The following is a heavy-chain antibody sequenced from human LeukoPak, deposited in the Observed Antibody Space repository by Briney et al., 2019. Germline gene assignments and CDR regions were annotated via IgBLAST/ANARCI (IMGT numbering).Heavy chain of an antibody. Sequence: PGGSLRLSCAASGFTFSSYAMSWVRQAPGKGLEWVSAISGSGGSTYYADSVKGRFTISRDNSKNTLYLQMNSLRAEDTAVYYCANANYDSRRGYFDYWGQGTLVTVSS. V-gene: IGHV3-23*01. CDR1: GFTFSSYA. D-gene: IGHD3-22*01. J-gene: IGHJ4*02. CDR3: ANANYDSRRGYFDY. CDR2: ISGSGGST.